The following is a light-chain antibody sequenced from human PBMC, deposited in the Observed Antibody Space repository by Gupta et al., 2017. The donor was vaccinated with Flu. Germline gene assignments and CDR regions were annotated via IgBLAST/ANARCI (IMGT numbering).Light chain of an antibody. CDR2: AAS. CDR3: RQYNLRPPYT. V-gene: IGKV1-33*01. J-gene: IGKJ2*01. Sequence: DIQVTHSPSSLSASVGDRVTITCQTSQDIRRYLNWYQQKPGRAPKLLIKAASHWPGGVPSRFSGNGSGTDFTFTISGLQSEDFATYYCRQYNLRPPYTFGQGTKLEF. CDR1: QDIRRY.